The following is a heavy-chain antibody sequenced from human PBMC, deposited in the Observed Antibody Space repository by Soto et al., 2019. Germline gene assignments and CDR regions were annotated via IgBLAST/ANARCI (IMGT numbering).Heavy chain of an antibody. Sequence: SETLSVTCTVSGGPISSLHWSWIRQPPGKGLEGIGYIYYSGSTNYNPSLKSRVTISVDTSKNQFSLKLSSVTAADTAVYYCARGLRVNYYDSSGYEGDAFDIWGQGTMVT. D-gene: IGHD3-22*01. J-gene: IGHJ3*02. CDR3: ARGLRVNYYDSSGYEGDAFDI. CDR1: GGPISSLH. V-gene: IGHV4-59*11. CDR2: IYYSGST.